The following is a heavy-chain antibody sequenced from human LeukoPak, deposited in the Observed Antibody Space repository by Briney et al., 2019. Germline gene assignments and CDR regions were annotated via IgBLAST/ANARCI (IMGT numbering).Heavy chain of an antibody. CDR1: GGTISSADYY. Sequence: PSETLSLTCTVSGGTISSADYYWTWIRQHPGKGLEWFAYMHHSGYTYYNPSLRSRVNMSVDTSKNQFSLRMSSVTAADTAVYFCATKPNSLYYMDVWGKGTTVTVSS. J-gene: IGHJ6*03. CDR2: MHHSGYT. D-gene: IGHD5-24*01. CDR3: ATKPNSLYYMDV. V-gene: IGHV4-31*03.